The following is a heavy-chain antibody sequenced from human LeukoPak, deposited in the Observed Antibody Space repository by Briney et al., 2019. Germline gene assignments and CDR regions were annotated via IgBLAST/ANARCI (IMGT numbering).Heavy chain of an antibody. CDR3: ATDRGWRTSGYYLYYFEY. J-gene: IGHJ4*02. CDR2: IKHDGSEK. CDR1: GLTFSSHW. Sequence: GGSLRLSCAASGLTFSSHWMHWVRQAPGKGLEWVASIKHDGSEKYYVDSVRGRFTISRDNTMNSLYLQMSSLRAEDTAVYYCATDRGWRTSGYYLYYFEYWGQGTLVTFSS. V-gene: IGHV3-7*01. D-gene: IGHD3-3*01.